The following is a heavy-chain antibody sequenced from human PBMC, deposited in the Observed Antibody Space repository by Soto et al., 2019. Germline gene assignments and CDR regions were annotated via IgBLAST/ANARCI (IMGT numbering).Heavy chain of an antibody. V-gene: IGHV1-18*01. CDR1: GYTFTNYG. CDR3: ARGPHSTGWRGNWFDP. Sequence: QVQLVQSGAEVKKPGASVKVSCKASGYTFTNYGISWVRQAPGQGLEWMGWIVTYNGNTNSAQKLQGRVTMTTDTSTSTAYMERRNLGSDDTAVYYCARGPHSTGWRGNWFDPWGQGTLVTVS. D-gene: IGHD6-19*01. J-gene: IGHJ5*02. CDR2: IVTYNGNT.